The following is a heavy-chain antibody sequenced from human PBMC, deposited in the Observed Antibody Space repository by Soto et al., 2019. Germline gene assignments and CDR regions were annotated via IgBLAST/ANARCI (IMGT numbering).Heavy chain of an antibody. J-gene: IGHJ3*01. CDR2: IHSDGSST. CDR1: GFTFSYYW. V-gene: IGHV3-74*01. D-gene: IGHD2-21*02. CDR3: ARGDRGACGL. Sequence: GSLRLSCAASGFTFSYYWIQWVRPAPGQGPVWVSRIHSDGSSTTYADSVKGRFTISRDNAKNTLYLQMNSLRAEDTALYYCARGDRGACGLWGQGTMVTVSS.